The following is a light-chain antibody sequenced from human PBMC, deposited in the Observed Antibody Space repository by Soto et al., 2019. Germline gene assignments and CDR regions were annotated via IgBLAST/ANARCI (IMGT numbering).Light chain of an antibody. V-gene: IGKV3-20*01. CDR2: GAS. CDR3: QQYGSSIFT. J-gene: IGKJ3*01. CDR1: QSVSSSY. Sequence: EIVLTQSPGTLSLSPGERATLSCRASQSVSSSYLAWYQQKPGQAPRLLIYGASGRATGIPDRFSGSGSGTDFTLTISRLEPEDFAVYYCQQYGSSIFTFGPGTKVDIK.